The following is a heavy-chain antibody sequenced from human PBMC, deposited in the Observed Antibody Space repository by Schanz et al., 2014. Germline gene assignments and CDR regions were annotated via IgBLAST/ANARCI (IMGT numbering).Heavy chain of an antibody. Sequence: EVQLVESGGGLIQPGGSLRLSCAVSGFTVNTNYMSWVRQAPGKVLEWISSMYINRGSTQYADSVKGRFIISRDSSKNPLFLQMTSLRAEDTAVYFCARDGGRDGYNLAFDVWGQGTLVTVSS. V-gene: IGHV3-53*01. CDR2: MYINRGST. D-gene: IGHD5-12*01. CDR3: ARDGGRDGYNLAFDV. CDR1: GFTVNTNY. J-gene: IGHJ3*01.